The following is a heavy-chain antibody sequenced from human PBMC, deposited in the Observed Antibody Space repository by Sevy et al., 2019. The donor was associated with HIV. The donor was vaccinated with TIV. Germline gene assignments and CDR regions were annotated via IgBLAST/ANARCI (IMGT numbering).Heavy chain of an antibody. CDR1: GFTFSDYY. Sequence: GGSLRLSCAASGFTFSDYYMSWIRQAPGKGLEWVSYISSSGSTIYYADSVKGRSTISRDNAKNSLYLQMNSLGAEDTAVYYCARIWSHSSSVVWNYYYYMDVWGKGTTVTVSS. CDR3: ARIWSHSSSVVWNYYYYMDV. D-gene: IGHD6-13*01. V-gene: IGHV3-11*01. CDR2: ISSSGSTI. J-gene: IGHJ6*03.